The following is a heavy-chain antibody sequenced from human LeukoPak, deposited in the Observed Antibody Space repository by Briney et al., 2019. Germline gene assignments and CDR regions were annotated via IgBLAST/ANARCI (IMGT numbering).Heavy chain of an antibody. Sequence: PGGSLRLSCAASGFTFSSYWMHWVRQAPGKGLVWVSRINSDGSSTSYADSVKGRFTISRDNAKNTLYLEMNSLRAEDTAVYYCARGCPDDYYYYMDVWGKGTTVTVSS. J-gene: IGHJ6*03. D-gene: IGHD1-14*01. CDR1: GFTFSSYW. CDR2: INSDGSST. CDR3: ARGCPDDYYYYMDV. V-gene: IGHV3-74*01.